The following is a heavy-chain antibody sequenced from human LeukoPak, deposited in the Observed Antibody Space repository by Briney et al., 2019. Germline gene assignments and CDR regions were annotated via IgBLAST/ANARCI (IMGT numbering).Heavy chain of an antibody. V-gene: IGHV3-33*08. Sequence: GGSLRLSCAASGFTFSSYWMSWVRQAPGKGLEWVAVMWYDGSNKYYADSVKGRFTISRDNSKNTVYLQMNSLRAEDTAVYYCARHYYYDSSATPDYWGQGTLVTVSS. CDR3: ARHYYYDSSATPDY. D-gene: IGHD3-22*01. CDR2: MWYDGSNK. CDR1: GFTFSSYW. J-gene: IGHJ4*02.